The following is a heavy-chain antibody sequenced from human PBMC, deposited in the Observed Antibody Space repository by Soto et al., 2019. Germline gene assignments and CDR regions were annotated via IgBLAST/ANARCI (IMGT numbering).Heavy chain of an antibody. CDR2: IYWNDDT. CDR1: GFSLSTSGVG. V-gene: IGHV2-5*01. J-gene: IGHJ4*02. Sequence: GSVPTLVNPTQTLTLTCTFSGFSLSTSGVGVGWIRQPPGKALEWLALIYWNDDTRYSPSLKSRLTVTRDTSKSQVVLTMTNMDPVDTATYYCAHGAYYDSSVSYFQFDYWGQGTLVTVS. CDR3: AHGAYYDSSVSYFQFDY. D-gene: IGHD3-22*01.